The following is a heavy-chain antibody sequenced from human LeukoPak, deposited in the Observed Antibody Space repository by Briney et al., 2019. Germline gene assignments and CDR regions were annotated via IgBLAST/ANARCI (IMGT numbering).Heavy chain of an antibody. CDR3: AKDLPRSPPSSGPWDY. CDR2: ISGSGGST. CDR1: GFTFSSYA. V-gene: IGHV3-23*01. D-gene: IGHD6-19*01. Sequence: PGGSLRLSCAASGFTFSSYAMSWVRQAPGKGLEWVSAISGSGGSTYYADSVEGRFTISRDNSKNTLYLQMNSLRAEDTAVYYCAKDLPRSPPSSGPWDYWGQGTLVTVSS. J-gene: IGHJ4*02.